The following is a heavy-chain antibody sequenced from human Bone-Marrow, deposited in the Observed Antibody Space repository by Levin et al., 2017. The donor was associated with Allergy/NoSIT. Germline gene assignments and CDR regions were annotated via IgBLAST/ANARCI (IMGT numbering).Heavy chain of an antibody. CDR2: INHSGST. CDR3: ARGKGNGYSSSWYAFPPRYYFDY. Sequence: SETLSLTCAVYGGSFSGYYWSWIRQPPGKGLEWIGEINHSGSTNYNPSLKSRVTISVDTSKNQFSLKLSSVTAADTAVYYCARGKGNGYSSSWYAFPPRYYFDYWGQGTLVTVSS. V-gene: IGHV4-34*01. D-gene: IGHD6-13*01. J-gene: IGHJ4*02. CDR1: GGSFSGYY.